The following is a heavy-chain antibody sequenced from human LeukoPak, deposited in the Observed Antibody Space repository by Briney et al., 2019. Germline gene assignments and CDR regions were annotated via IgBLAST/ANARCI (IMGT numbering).Heavy chain of an antibody. D-gene: IGHD3-10*01. CDR2: INHSGST. CDR3: ARATAVNYYGSGSYYNY. J-gene: IGHJ4*02. V-gene: IGHV4-34*01. CDR1: GGSISSYY. Sequence: PSETLSLTCTVSGGSISSYYWSWIRQPPGKELEWIGEINHSGSTNYNPSLKSRVTISVDTSKNQFSLKLSSVTAADTAVYYCARATAVNYYGSGSYYNYWGQGTLVTVSS.